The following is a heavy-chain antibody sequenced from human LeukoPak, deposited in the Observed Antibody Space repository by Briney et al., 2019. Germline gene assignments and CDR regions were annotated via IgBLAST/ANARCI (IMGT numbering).Heavy chain of an antibody. CDR2: IYYSGST. J-gene: IGHJ6*03. V-gene: IGHV4-39*01. Sequence: KPSETLSLTCTVSGGSISSYQWSWIRQPPGKGLEWIGSIYYSGSTYYNPSLKSRVTISVDTSKNQFSLKLSSVTAADTAVYYCARRLDAAAGYYYYMDVWGKGTTVTISS. CDR1: GGSISSYQ. CDR3: ARRLDAAAGYYYYMDV. D-gene: IGHD6-13*01.